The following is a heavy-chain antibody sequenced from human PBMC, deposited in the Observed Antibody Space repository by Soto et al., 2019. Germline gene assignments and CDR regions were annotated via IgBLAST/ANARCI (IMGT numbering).Heavy chain of an antibody. CDR2: FDPDASKS. CDR3: IISEFDHIWDIYRYTSFAR. V-gene: IGHV1-24*01. Sequence: QVQLVQSGAEVKKPGASVKVSCTVTGYTRADLALHWVRLVPGKGLEWLGGFDPDASKSVYAQKFRGRVTMTEDTSTATAYMDLRSLRSEDTAVYYCIISEFDHIWDIYRYTSFARWGQGTLVTVS. J-gene: IGHJ5*02. CDR1: GYTRADLA. D-gene: IGHD3-16*02.